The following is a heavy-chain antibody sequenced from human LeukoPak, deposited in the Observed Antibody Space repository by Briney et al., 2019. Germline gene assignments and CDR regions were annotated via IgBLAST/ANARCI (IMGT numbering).Heavy chain of an antibody. V-gene: IGHV3-64D*09. CDR3: VKGPTGRYFDWLDY. J-gene: IGHJ4*02. CDR2: ISSNGGST. CDR1: GFTFSSYA. D-gene: IGHD3-9*01. Sequence: GGSLRLSCSASGFTFSSYAMHWVRQAPGKGLEYVSAISSNGGSTYYADSAKGRFTISRDNSKNTLYLQMSSLRAEDTAVYYCVKGPTGRYFDWLDYWGQGTLVTVSS.